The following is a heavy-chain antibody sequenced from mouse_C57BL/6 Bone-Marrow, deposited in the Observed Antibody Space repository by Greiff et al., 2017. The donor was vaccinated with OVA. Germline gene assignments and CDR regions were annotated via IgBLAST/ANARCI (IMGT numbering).Heavy chain of an antibody. V-gene: IGHV5-17*01. Sequence: EVKLVESGGGLVKPGGSLKLSCAASGFTFSDYGMHWVRQAPEKGLEWVAYISSGSSTIYYADTVKGRFTISRDNAKNTLFLQMTSLRSEDTAMYYCARGNGSNKYFDVWGTGTTVTVSS. CDR3: ARGNGSNKYFDV. CDR2: ISSGSSTI. CDR1: GFTFSDYG. D-gene: IGHD1-1*01. J-gene: IGHJ1*03.